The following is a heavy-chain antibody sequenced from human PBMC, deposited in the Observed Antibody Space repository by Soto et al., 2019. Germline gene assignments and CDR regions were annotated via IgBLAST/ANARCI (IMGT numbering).Heavy chain of an antibody. V-gene: IGHV4-4*02. CDR2: IYHGGST. J-gene: IGHJ4*02. D-gene: IGHD1-26*01. CDR3: ASSGSGSYHIDY. CDR1: GGSISSSNW. Sequence: PSETLSLTCAVSGGSISSSNWWSWVRQPPGKGLEWIGEIYHGGSTNYNPSLKSRVTISVDKSKNQFSLKLSSVTAADTAVYYCASSGSGSYHIDYWGQGTLVTVSS.